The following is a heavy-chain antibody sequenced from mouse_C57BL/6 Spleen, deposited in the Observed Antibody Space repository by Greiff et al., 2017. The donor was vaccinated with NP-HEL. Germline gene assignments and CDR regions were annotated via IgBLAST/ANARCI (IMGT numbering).Heavy chain of an antibody. CDR2: IYPGDGDT. CDR1: GYAFSSSW. J-gene: IGHJ2*01. CDR3: ARLVVATGYFDY. V-gene: IGHV1-82*01. D-gene: IGHD1-1*01. Sequence: QVQLQQSGPELVKPGASVKISCKASGYAFSSSWMNWVKQRPGKGLEWIGRIYPGDGDTNYNGKFKGKATLTADKSSSTAYMQLSSLTSEDSAVYFGARLVVATGYFDYWGQGTTLTVSS.